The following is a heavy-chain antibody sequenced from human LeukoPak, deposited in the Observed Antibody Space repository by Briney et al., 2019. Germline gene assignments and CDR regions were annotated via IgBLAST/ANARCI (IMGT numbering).Heavy chain of an antibody. CDR3: ARDLLHRGYAFDI. J-gene: IGHJ3*02. D-gene: IGHD5-12*01. Sequence: PSETLFLTCTVSDDSISSYYWSWIRQPAGKGLEWIGRIYSSGSTNYNPSLKSRVTMSVDTSKNQFSLNLTSVTAADTAVYYCARDLLHRGYAFDIWGQGTMVTVSS. CDR1: DDSISSYY. CDR2: IYSSGST. V-gene: IGHV4-4*07.